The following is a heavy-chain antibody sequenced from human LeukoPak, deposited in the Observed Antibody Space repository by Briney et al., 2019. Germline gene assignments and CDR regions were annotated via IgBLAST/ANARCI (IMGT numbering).Heavy chain of an antibody. D-gene: IGHD3-9*01. J-gene: IGHJ4*02. V-gene: IGHV4-59*01. CDR3: ARMPDILTGLDS. CDR2: IYYSGTA. CDR1: GGSISSYF. Sequence: SETLSLTCTVSGGSISSYFWSWIRQPPGKGLEWIGHIYYSGTASYTPSLKSRVTISIDRSKNQVSLKLRSVTAADTAVYYCARMPDILTGLDSWGQGTLVTVSS.